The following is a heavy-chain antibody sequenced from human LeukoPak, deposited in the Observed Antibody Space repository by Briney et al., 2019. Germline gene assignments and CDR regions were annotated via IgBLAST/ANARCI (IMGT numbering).Heavy chain of an antibody. CDR3: AREGYYYDSSGPIDY. Sequence: PSQTLSLTFTVSGGSISSTPYYWSWIRQRPGKGLEWMGYISHSGNTYYNPSLKSRLNISADTSRNQFSLKLRSVTAADTALYFCAREGYYYDSSGPIDYWGQGTRVTVSS. CDR2: ISHSGNT. D-gene: IGHD3-22*01. CDR1: GGSISSTPYY. J-gene: IGHJ4*02. V-gene: IGHV4-31*03.